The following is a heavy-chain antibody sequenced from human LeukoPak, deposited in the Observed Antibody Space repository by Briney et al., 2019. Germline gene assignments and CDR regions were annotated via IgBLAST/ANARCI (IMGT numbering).Heavy chain of an antibody. V-gene: IGHV3-30*04. Sequence: PGGSLRLSCAASGFTFSSYAMHWVRQAPGKGLEWVALISYDGSNKYYADSVKARFIISRDNSKNTVYLQMNSLRAEDTAVYYCARHLSGITGYTYGREIDYWGQGTLVTVSS. CDR2: ISYDGSNK. CDR1: GFTFSSYA. D-gene: IGHD5-18*01. CDR3: ARHLSGITGYTYGREIDY. J-gene: IGHJ4*02.